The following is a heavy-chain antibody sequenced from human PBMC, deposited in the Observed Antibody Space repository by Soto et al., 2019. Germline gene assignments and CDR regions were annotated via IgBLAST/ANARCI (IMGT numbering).Heavy chain of an antibody. V-gene: IGHV3-64*04. J-gene: IGHJ6*02. CDR1: GFTFSSYA. Sequence: GGSLRLSCSASGFTFSSYAMHWVRQAPGKGLEYVSAISSNGGSTYYADSVKGRFTIPRDNSKNTLYLQMNSLRAEDTAVYYCAKDLRIAAAGFYYYYGMDVWGQGTTVTVSS. CDR2: ISSNGGST. CDR3: AKDLRIAAAGFYYYYGMDV. D-gene: IGHD6-13*01.